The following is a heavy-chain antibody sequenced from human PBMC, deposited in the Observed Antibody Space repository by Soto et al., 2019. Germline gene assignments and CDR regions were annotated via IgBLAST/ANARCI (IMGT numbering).Heavy chain of an antibody. J-gene: IGHJ6*02. D-gene: IGHD1-26*01. CDR2: RYYSGST. CDR1: GGSISSXXXY. CDR3: ARHTLRGRFLGYHSGSCMDV. Sequence: QLQLQESGPGLVKPSETLSLTCTVSGGSISSXXXYXGWIRQPPGKGLEWIGSRYYSGSTYYNLSPKGRVNISEDTSKTQFSLKLSAVTAADTAVYYCARHTLRGRFLGYHSGSCMDVWGQGTTVTVSS. V-gene: IGHV4-39*01.